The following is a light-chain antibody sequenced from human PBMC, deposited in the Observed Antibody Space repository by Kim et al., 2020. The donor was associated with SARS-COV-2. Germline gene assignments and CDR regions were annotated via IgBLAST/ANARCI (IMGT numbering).Light chain of an antibody. CDR3: NSRDSNDNVV. Sequence: SELTQDPAVSVALGQTVRITCQGDSLRRYYATWYQQKPGQAPILVIYGKNNRPSGIPDRFSGSSSGNTASLTITGTQAGDEADYYCNSRDSNDNVVFGG. V-gene: IGLV3-19*01. CDR2: GKN. CDR1: SLRRYY. J-gene: IGLJ2*01.